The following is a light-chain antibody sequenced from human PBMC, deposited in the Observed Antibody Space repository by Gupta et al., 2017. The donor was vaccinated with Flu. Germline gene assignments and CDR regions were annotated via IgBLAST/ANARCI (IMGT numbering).Light chain of an antibody. V-gene: IGKV3-20*01. CDR2: GAS. J-gene: IGKJ4*01. Sequence: PGTLSLSPGERATLSCRASQSVSSRSLAWYQQNPGQAPRLLIYGASSRATGIPDRFSGSGSGTDFTLTISRLEPEDFAVYYCQQYGTPVTFGGGTKVDIK. CDR1: QSVSSRS. CDR3: QQYGTPVT.